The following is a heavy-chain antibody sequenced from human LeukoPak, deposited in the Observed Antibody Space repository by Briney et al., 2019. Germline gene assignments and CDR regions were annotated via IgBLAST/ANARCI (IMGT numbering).Heavy chain of an antibody. Sequence: ASVKVSCKASGYTFTGYYTHWVRQAPGQGLEWMGRINPNSGGTNYAQKFQGRVTMTRDTSISTAYMELSRLRSDDTAVYYCAREGYYDSSGHSGFDYWGQGTLVTVSS. V-gene: IGHV1-2*06. D-gene: IGHD3-22*01. J-gene: IGHJ4*02. CDR1: GYTFTGYY. CDR2: INPNSGGT. CDR3: AREGYYDSSGHSGFDY.